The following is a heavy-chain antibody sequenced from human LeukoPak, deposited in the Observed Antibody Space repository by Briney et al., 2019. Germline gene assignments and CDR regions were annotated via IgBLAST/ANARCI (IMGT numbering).Heavy chain of an antibody. CDR1: GGSISSSSYY. CDR2: IYYRGST. J-gene: IGHJ4*02. Sequence: SETLSLTCTVSGGSISSSSYYWGWIRQPPGQGLEWIGSIYYRGSTYYNPSLKSRVTISVDTSKNQFSLKLNSVTATDTAVYYCARDEYSSSSPDYWGQGTLVTVSS. CDR3: ARDEYSSSSPDY. D-gene: IGHD6-6*01. V-gene: IGHV4-39*07.